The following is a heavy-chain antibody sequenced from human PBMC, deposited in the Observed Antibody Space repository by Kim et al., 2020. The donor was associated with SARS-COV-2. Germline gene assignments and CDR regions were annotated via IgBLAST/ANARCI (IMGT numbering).Heavy chain of an antibody. D-gene: IGHD6-19*01. CDR3: ARQVAGTDRRFDY. Sequence: SETLSLICTVSGGSFSSYRWSWIRQSAEKGLEWIGRIHASGSTNYNPSLKSRLTMSVDASQHQMSLKLSSVTAADTAMYYCARQVAGTDRRFDYWGQGILVTVSS. V-gene: IGHV4-4*07. J-gene: IGHJ4*02. CDR2: IHASGST. CDR1: GGSFSSYR.